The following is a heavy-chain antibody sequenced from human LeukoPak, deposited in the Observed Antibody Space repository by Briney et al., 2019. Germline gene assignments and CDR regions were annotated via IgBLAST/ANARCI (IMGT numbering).Heavy chain of an antibody. J-gene: IGHJ2*01. CDR1: GGSMSGHY. Sequence: SESLSLTCIVSGGSMSGHYWNWIRQSPGKPLERIGYVYDSGDTNYSPALKSRVSISLDTSKNQFSLRLMSVTATDTALYFCARKNFYPNWFFDVWGRGTLVTVSS. CDR2: VYDSGDT. D-gene: IGHD3-3*01. V-gene: IGHV4-59*08. CDR3: ARKNFYPNWFFDV.